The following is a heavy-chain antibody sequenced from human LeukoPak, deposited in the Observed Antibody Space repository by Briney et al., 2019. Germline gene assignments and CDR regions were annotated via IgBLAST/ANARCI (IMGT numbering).Heavy chain of an antibody. CDR1: GFTFSSYS. CDR3: ARDYDWGFDY. J-gene: IGHJ4*02. Sequence: GGSLRLSCAASGFTFSSYSMNWVRQAPGKGLEWVSYISSTGAIHYADSVKGRFTISRDNAKNSLYLEMNTLRAEDTAVYYCARDYDWGFDYWGQGTLVTVSS. V-gene: IGHV3-48*04. D-gene: IGHD7-27*01. CDR2: ISSTGAI.